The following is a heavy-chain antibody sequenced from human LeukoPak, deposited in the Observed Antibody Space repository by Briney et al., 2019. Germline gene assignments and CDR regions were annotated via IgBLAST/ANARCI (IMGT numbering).Heavy chain of an antibody. D-gene: IGHD1-26*01. CDR3: ARGSAVGATRGYYFDY. CDR1: GFTFSSYA. Sequence: PGGSLRLSCAASGFTFSSYAMSWVRQAPGKGLEWVSAISGSGGSTYYADSVKGRFTISRDNSKNTLYLQMNSLRAEDTAVYYCARGSAVGATRGYYFDYWGQGTLVTVSS. J-gene: IGHJ4*02. V-gene: IGHV3-23*01. CDR2: ISGSGGST.